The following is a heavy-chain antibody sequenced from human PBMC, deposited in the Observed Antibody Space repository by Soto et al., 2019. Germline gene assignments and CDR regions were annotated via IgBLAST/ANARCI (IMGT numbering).Heavy chain of an antibody. CDR1: GGTFSSYA. CDR3: ASSAQLSYYYDSSGYYSPNWFDP. V-gene: IGHV1-69*13. J-gene: IGHJ5*02. CDR2: IIPIFGTA. D-gene: IGHD3-22*01. Sequence: SVKVSCKASGGTFSSYAISWVRQAPGQGLEWMGGIIPIFGTANYAQKFQGRVTITADESTSTAYMELSSLRSEDTAVYYCASSAQLSYYYDSSGYYSPNWFDPWGQGTLVTVSS.